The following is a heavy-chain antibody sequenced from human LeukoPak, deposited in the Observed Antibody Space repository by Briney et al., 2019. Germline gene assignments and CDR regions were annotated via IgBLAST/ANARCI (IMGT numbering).Heavy chain of an antibody. D-gene: IGHD1-26*01. J-gene: IGHJ4*02. CDR3: ARGGWEPSVGIDY. V-gene: IGHV4-38-2*02. Sequence: SETLSLTCTVSGYSISSGYYWGWIRQPPGKGLEWIGSIYHSGSTYYNPSLKSRVTISVDTSKNQFSLKLSSVTAADTAVYYCARGGWEPSVGIDYWGQGTLVTVSS. CDR1: GYSISSGYY. CDR2: IYHSGST.